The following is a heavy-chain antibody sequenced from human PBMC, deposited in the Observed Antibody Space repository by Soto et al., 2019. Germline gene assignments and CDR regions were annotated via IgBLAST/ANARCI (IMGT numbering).Heavy chain of an antibody. Sequence: GGSLRLSCAASGFTFSSSWMHWVRQAPGKGLEWVSYISSSSTIYYADSVKGRFTISRDNAKNSLYLQMDSLRAEDTAVYYCAREALLNWFDPWGQGT. CDR3: AREALLNWFDP. J-gene: IGHJ5*02. CDR2: ISSSSTI. V-gene: IGHV3-48*01. D-gene: IGHD2-15*01. CDR1: GFTFSSSW.